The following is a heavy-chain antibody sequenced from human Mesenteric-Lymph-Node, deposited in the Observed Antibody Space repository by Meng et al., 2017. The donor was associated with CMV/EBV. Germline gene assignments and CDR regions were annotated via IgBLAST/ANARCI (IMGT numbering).Heavy chain of an antibody. CDR3: VAYLVGIGGRGY. CDR1: GGSFSGNF. V-gene: IGHV4-34*01. D-gene: IGHD1-26*01. Sequence: SETLSLTCTVYGGSFSGNFWGWIRQPPGEGLECIGEINNSGTTNFSPSLKSRVTISADTSKNQFSLQLTSVTAADTAVYFCVAYLVGIGGRGYWGQGTVVTVSS. J-gene: IGHJ4*02. CDR2: INNSGTT.